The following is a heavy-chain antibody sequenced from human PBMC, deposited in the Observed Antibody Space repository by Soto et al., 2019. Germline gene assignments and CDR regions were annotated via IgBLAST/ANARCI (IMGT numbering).Heavy chain of an antibody. V-gene: IGHV4-30-2*01. J-gene: IGHJ5*02. CDR1: GGSISSGGYS. D-gene: IGHD6-13*01. CDR2: IYHSGST. CDR3: ARGTKSIAAAGSVKFDP. Sequence: SETLSLTCAVSGGSISSGGYSWSWIRQPPGKDLEWIGYIYHSGSTYYNPSLKSRVTISVDRSKNQFSLKLSSVTAADTAVYYCARGTKSIAAAGSVKFDPWGQGTLVTVSS.